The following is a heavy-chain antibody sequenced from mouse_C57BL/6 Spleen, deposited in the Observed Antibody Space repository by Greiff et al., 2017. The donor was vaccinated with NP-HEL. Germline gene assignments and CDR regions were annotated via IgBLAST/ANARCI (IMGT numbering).Heavy chain of an antibody. CDR3: TRRDYYEYEGGDY. V-gene: IGHV1-15*01. CDR1: GYTFTDYE. J-gene: IGHJ2*01. CDR2: IDPETGGT. Sequence: QVQLQQSGAELVRPGASVTLSCKASGYTFTDYEMHWVKQTPVHGLEWIGAIDPETGGTAYNQKFKGKAILTADKSSSTAYMELRSLTSEDSAVYDGTRRDYYEYEGGDYWGQGTTLTVSS. D-gene: IGHD2-4*01.